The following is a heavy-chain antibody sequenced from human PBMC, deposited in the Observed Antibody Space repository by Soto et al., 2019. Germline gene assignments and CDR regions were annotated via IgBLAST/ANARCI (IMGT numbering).Heavy chain of an antibody. D-gene: IGHD1-26*01. CDR2: IYYSGST. Sequence: PSETLSLTCNVSGGSISSYYWSWIRQPPGKRLEWIGYIYYSGSTYYNPSLKSRVTLSVDTSKNHFSLKLSSVTAADTAVYYCATQEVGGSYVYTFDPWGQGTLVTVSS. CDR3: ATQEVGGSYVYTFDP. CDR1: GGSISSYY. V-gene: IGHV4-59*04. J-gene: IGHJ5*02.